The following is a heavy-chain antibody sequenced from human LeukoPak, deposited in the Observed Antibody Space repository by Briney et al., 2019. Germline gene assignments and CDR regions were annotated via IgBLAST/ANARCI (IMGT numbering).Heavy chain of an antibody. CDR1: GFTFSSYA. V-gene: IGHV3-30-3*01. CDR2: ISYDGSNK. Sequence: PGRSLRLSCAASGFTFSSYAMHWVRQAPGKGLEWVAVISYDGSNKYYADSVKGRFTISRDNSKNTLYLQMNSLRAEDTAVYYCARDDCSVSPCLNYWGQGTLLIVSS. J-gene: IGHJ4*02. D-gene: IGHD2-15*01. CDR3: ARDDCSVSPCLNY.